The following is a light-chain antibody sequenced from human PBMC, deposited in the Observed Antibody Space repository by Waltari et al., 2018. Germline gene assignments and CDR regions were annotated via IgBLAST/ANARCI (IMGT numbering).Light chain of an antibody. CDR2: AAS. V-gene: IGKV1-33*01. J-gene: IGKJ2*01. CDR1: QDIGNF. Sequence: DIQMTQSPSSLSASLGDRVTITCQASQDIGNFLNWYRQRPGKSPNLLIYAASTLETGVPSRFSGSGSGTHFTRTISTVQPEDIATYYCQQYDRFPHIFGQGTKLDIK. CDR3: QQYDRFPHI.